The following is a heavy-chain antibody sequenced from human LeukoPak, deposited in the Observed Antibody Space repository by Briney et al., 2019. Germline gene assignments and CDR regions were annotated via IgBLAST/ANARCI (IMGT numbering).Heavy chain of an antibody. D-gene: IGHD2-15*01. CDR3: ARLGYCSGGSCYSSWFDP. Sequence: PSETLSLTCTVSGGSISSYYWSWIRQPPGKGLEWIGYIYYSGSTNYNPSLKSRVTISVDTSKNQFSLKLSSVTAADTAVYYCARLGYCSGGSCYSSWFDPWGQGTLVTVSS. CDR2: IYYSGST. V-gene: IGHV4-59*01. CDR1: GGSISSYY. J-gene: IGHJ5*02.